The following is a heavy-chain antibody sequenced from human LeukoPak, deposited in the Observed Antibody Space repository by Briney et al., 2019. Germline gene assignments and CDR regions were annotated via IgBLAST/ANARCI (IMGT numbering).Heavy chain of an antibody. CDR1: GDSSGSYY. Sequence: SETLSLTCTVSGDSSGSYYWSWIRQPPRKGLEWIGCIYYTGSTSYNPSLKSRVTISVDTSKNHFSLKLTSVTAADTAVYYCARQGSGWTNWFDPWGQGTLVTVSS. V-gene: IGHV4-59*08. CDR2: IYYTGST. CDR3: ARQGSGWTNWFDP. J-gene: IGHJ5*02. D-gene: IGHD6-19*01.